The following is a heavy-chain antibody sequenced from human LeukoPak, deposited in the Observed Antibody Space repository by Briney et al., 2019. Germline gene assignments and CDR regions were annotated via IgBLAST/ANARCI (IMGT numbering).Heavy chain of an antibody. V-gene: IGHV1-18*01. CDR3: ARGDDGSGSYRYFDY. D-gene: IGHD3-10*01. CDR1: GYTFTSYG. J-gene: IGHJ4*02. CDR2: ISAYNGNT. Sequence: ASVKVSCKASGYTFTSYGVSWVRQAPGQGLMWMGWISAYNGNTNYAQNLQGRVTMTTDTSTSTAYMELRSLRSDDTAVYYCARGDDGSGSYRYFDYWGQGTLVTVSS.